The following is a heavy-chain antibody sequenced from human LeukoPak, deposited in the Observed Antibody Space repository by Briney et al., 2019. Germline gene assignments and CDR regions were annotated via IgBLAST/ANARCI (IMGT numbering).Heavy chain of an antibody. J-gene: IGHJ6*02. V-gene: IGHV4-59*08. CDR3: ARHYYGSGSSPMDV. D-gene: IGHD3-10*01. Sequence: SETLSLACTVSGGSISSYYWSWILQTPGKGLEWIGYIYDSGSTNYNPSLKSRVTISLETSKKQFSLKLTSVTATDAAVFYCARHYYGSGSSPMDVWGQGTTVTVSS. CDR2: IYDSGST. CDR1: GGSISSYY.